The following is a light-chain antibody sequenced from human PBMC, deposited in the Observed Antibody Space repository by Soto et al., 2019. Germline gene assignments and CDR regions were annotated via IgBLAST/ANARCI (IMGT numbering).Light chain of an antibody. CDR3: QQRSNWPIT. CDR2: DAS. Sequence: IVLTQSPDTLSLSPGSRSPLSCRASQSVSSSLAWYQQKPGQAPRLLIYDASNRATGIPARFSGSGSGTDFTLTISSLEPEDFAVYYCQQRSNWPITCGQGTRLEI. V-gene: IGKV3-11*01. J-gene: IGKJ5*01. CDR1: QSVSSS.